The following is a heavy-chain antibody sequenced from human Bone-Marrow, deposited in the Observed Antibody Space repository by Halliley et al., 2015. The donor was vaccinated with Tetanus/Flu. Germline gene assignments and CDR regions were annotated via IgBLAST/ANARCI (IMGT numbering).Heavy chain of an antibody. CDR3: ARAARSYDVLTGYSYSFDT. Sequence: STSSYRDYADPVKGRFTISRDNAKDSMYLEMNSLRAEDTAVYYCARAARSYDVLTGYSYSFDTWGQGSLVTVSS. J-gene: IGHJ4*02. CDR2: STSSYR. D-gene: IGHD3-9*01. V-gene: IGHV3-21*01.